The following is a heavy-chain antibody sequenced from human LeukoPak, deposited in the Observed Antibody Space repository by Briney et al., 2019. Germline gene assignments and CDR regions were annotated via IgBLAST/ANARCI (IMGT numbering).Heavy chain of an antibody. CDR3: ARDKIEGPSNFDN. CDR1: GFTFSSYA. J-gene: IGHJ4*02. CDR2: ISYDGSNK. V-gene: IGHV3-30-3*01. Sequence: GGSLRLSCAASGFTFSSYAMHWVRQAPGKGLEWVAVISYDGSNKYYADSVRGRFTISRDNSKNTLYLQMYSLRAEDTAIYYCARDKIEGPSNFDNWGQGTLVIVSS. D-gene: IGHD2/OR15-2a*01.